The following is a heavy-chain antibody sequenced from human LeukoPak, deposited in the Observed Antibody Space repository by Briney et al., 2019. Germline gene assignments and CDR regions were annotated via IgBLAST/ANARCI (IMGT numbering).Heavy chain of an antibody. V-gene: IGHV3-30*02. J-gene: IGHJ6*03. D-gene: IGHD6-19*01. CDR3: AKDLYSSGPGRYMDV. Sequence: PGGSLRLSCAASGFTFSSYGMHWVRQAPGKGLEWVAFIRYDGSNKYYADSVKGRFTISRDNSKNTLYLQMNSLRAEDTAVYYCAKDLYSSGPGRYMDVWGKGTTATVSS. CDR2: IRYDGSNK. CDR1: GFTFSSYG.